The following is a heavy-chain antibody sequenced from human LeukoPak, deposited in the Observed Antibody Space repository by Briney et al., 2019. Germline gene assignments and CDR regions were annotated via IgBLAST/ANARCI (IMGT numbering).Heavy chain of an antibody. CDR3: AKCRIQLWSLFDY. CDR1: GFTFSSYA. J-gene: IGHJ4*02. CDR2: TSYDGSNK. V-gene: IGHV3-30*18. D-gene: IGHD5-18*01. Sequence: GRSLRLSCAAFGFTFSSYAMHWVRQAPGKGLEWVAVTSYDGSNKYYADSVKGRFTISRDNSKNTLYLQMNSLRAEDTAVYYCAKCRIQLWSLFDYWGQGTLVTVSS.